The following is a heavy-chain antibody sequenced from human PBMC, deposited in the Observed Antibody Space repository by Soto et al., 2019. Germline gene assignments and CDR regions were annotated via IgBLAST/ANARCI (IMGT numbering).Heavy chain of an antibody. Sequence: VQLVESGGGVVQPGRSLRLSCAASGFTFSDYAMHWVRQAPGKGLEWVAVVSHDGRNTHYADSVKGRFTISRDSSKNTVALEMTSLRAGDTAVYYCAKRGRQWLVTSDCNYWGQGALVTGSS. V-gene: IGHV3-30*18. J-gene: IGHJ4*02. CDR1: GFTFSDYA. CDR2: VSHDGRNT. D-gene: IGHD6-19*01. CDR3: AKRGRQWLVTSDCNY.